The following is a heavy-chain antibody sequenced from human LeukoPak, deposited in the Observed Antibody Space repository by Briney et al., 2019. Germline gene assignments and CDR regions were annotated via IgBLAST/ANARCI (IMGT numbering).Heavy chain of an antibody. CDR1: GFTFNDYA. CDR3: ARDEEYQLLKYWYFDL. D-gene: IGHD2-2*01. CDR2: ISYDGYDQ. J-gene: IGHJ2*01. V-gene: IGHV3-30-3*01. Sequence: GGSPRLSCAASGFTFNDYAMYWVRQAPGKGLEWVTLISYDGYDQSYADSVRGRFTISRDNSKNTLYLQMDSLRTEDTAVYYCARDEEYQLLKYWYFDLWGRGTLVTVSS.